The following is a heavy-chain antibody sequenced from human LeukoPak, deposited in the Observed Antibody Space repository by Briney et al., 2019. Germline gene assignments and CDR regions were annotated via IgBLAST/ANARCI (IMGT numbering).Heavy chain of an antibody. J-gene: IGHJ6*03. Sequence: PSETLSLTCSVSGGPISRLNYYWGWIRQPPGKGLEWIGTIYYSGTTYYNPSLESRVTISEDTSKNQFSLTLRSVTAADTAVYYCARQISDYYYYYMDVWGKGTTVTVSS. D-gene: IGHD3-10*01. CDR1: GGPISRLNYY. V-gene: IGHV4-39*01. CDR2: IYYSGTT. CDR3: ARQISDYYYYYMDV.